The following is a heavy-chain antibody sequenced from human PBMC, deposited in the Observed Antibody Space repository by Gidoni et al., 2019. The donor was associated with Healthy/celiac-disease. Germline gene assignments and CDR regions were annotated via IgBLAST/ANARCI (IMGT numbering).Heavy chain of an antibody. Sequence: EVQLVESGGGLVQPGRSLRLSCAAAGFTFDDYAMHWVRQAPGKGLEWVSCISWNSGSIGYADSVKGRFTISRDNAKNSLYLQMNSLRAEDTALYYCAKDLGYCSGGSCYAFDIWGQGTMVTVSS. V-gene: IGHV3-9*01. CDR3: AKDLGYCSGGSCYAFDI. CDR2: ISWNSGSI. J-gene: IGHJ3*02. D-gene: IGHD2-15*01. CDR1: GFTFDDYA.